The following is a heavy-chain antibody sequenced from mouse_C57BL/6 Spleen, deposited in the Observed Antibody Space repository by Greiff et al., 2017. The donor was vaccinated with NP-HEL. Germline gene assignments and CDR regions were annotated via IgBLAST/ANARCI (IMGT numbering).Heavy chain of an antibody. D-gene: IGHD1-1*01. V-gene: IGHV14-4*01. J-gene: IGHJ4*01. Sequence: EVKLMESGAELVRPGASVKLSCTASGFNIKDDYMHWVKQRPEQGLEWIGWIDPENGDTEYASKFQGKATITADTSSNTAYLQLSSLTSEDTAVYYCTGYCSSLRAMDYWGQGTSVTVSS. CDR2: IDPENGDT. CDR1: GFNIKDDY. CDR3: TGYCSSLRAMDY.